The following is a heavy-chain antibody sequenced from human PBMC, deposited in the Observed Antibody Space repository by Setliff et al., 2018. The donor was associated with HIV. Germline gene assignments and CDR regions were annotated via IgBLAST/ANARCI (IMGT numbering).Heavy chain of an antibody. V-gene: IGHV4-4*09. CDR1: GDSIGPYS. CDR2: VYGGGST. Sequence: PSETLSLTCAVSGDSIGPYSWHWIRQPPGKGLEWIGYVYGGGSTGYNPSLTSRVTTSADTPNNRFALRIGSVTAADTAVYYCARRAVQDGSVTSSNWFDSWGQGILVTVSS. D-gene: IGHD1-1*01. CDR3: ARRAVQDGSVTSSNWFDS. J-gene: IGHJ5*01.